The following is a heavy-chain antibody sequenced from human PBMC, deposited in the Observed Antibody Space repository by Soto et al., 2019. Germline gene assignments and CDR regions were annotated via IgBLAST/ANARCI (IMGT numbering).Heavy chain of an antibody. V-gene: IGHV1-8*02. CDR2: MNANSGNT. J-gene: IGHJ4*02. Sequence: ASVNLSCKASGFSFTGYPVRRVRQAHRQGLEWMGWMNANSGNTSYAQKFQGRVTMTRNISISTAYMELSSLRSEDTAVYYCARVPRFLEWPFSTDYWGQGTLVTVSS. D-gene: IGHD3-3*01. CDR3: ARVPRFLEWPFSTDY. CDR1: GFSFTGYP.